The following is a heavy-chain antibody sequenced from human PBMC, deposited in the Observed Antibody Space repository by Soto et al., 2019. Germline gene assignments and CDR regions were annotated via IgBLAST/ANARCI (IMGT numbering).Heavy chain of an antibody. CDR3: AKSLKNGTYYDLWSGYYFLGAFDI. Sequence: EVQLLESGGGLVQPGGSLRLSCAASGFTFSSYAMSWVRQAPGKGLEWVSAISGSGGSTYYADSVKGRFTISRDNSKNTLYLQMNSLRAEDTALYYCAKSLKNGTYYDLWSGYYFLGAFDIWGQGTMVTVSS. CDR1: GFTFSSYA. D-gene: IGHD3-3*01. V-gene: IGHV3-23*01. CDR2: ISGSGGST. J-gene: IGHJ3*02.